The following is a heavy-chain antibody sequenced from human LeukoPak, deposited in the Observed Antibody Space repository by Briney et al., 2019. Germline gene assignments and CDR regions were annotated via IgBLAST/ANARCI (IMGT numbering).Heavy chain of an antibody. CDR1: GYSISSGYY. J-gene: IGHJ4*02. Sequence: SETLSLTCTVSGYSISSGYYWGWIRQPPGKGLEWIGSIYHSGSTYYNPSLKSRVTISVDTSKNQFSLKLSSVTAADTAVYYCARHRGRRRFDYWGQGTLVTVSS. CDR3: ARHRGRRRFDY. CDR2: IYHSGST. V-gene: IGHV4-38-2*02.